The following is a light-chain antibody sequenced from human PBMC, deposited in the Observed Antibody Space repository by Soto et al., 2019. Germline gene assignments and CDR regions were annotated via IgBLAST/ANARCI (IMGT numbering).Light chain of an antibody. CDR3: QQRHSTPRT. Sequence: DIQMTQSPSSLSASVGDRVTITCRASQSISNYLNWYQQRPGKAPNLLIYATSSLQSGVPSRFSGSGSGTDFTLTISSLQPEDFATYYCQQRHSTPRTFGQGTKVEIK. CDR1: QSISNY. CDR2: ATS. V-gene: IGKV1-39*01. J-gene: IGKJ1*01.